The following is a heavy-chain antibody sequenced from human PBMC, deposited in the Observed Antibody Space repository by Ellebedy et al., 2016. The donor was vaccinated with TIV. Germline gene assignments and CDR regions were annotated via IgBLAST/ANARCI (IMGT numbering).Heavy chain of an antibody. CDR1: AFVYGGFC. J-gene: IGHJ6*03. CDR3: VRFPRGAPFVDYLYYMDV. V-gene: IGHV3-21*01. CDR2: IDSSGGYT. D-gene: IGHD2-21*01. Sequence: GESLKISCAASAFVYGGFCMTWVRQAPGKGLEWVSSIDSSGGYTHYADSVKGRFTISRDNARNSLYLRMNSLRVEDTAVYYCVRFPRGAPFVDYLYYMDVWGKGTTVTVSS.